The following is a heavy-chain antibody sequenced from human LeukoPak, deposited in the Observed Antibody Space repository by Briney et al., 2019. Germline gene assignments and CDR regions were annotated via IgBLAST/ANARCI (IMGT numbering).Heavy chain of an antibody. CDR3: ARGRIVVVVSVAFGI. D-gene: IGHD2-15*01. CDR2: INHSGST. Sequence: SETLSLTCTVSGGSISSYYWSWIRQPPGMGLEWIGEINHSGSTNYNPSLKSRVTISVDTSKNQFSLKLSSVTAADTAVYYCARGRIVVVVSVAFGIWGQGTIVTVSS. CDR1: GGSISSYY. V-gene: IGHV4-34*01. J-gene: IGHJ3*02.